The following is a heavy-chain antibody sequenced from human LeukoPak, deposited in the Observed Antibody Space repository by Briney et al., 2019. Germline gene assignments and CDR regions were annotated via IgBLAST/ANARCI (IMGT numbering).Heavy chain of an antibody. CDR3: AREGGYVFDY. CDR2: IYSGGST. D-gene: IGHD5-12*01. J-gene: IGHJ4*02. V-gene: IGHV3-53*01. Sequence: GGFLRLSCAVSGFTVSRNYMSWVRQAPGKGLEWVSVIYSGGSTDYAGSVKGRFTISRDNSKNTVYLQMNSLRPEDTAMYYCAREGGYVFDYWGQGTLVTVSS. CDR1: GFTVSRNY.